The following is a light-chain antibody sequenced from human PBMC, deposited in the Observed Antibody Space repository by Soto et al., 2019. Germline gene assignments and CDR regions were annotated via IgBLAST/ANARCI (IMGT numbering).Light chain of an antibody. CDR1: QSVSSY. Sequence: EIVLTQSPATLSLSPGERATLSCRASQSVSSYLAWYQQKPGQAPRLLIYGASSRATGIPVRFSGSGSGTDFTLTISSLEPEDFAVYYCQQCRDWPLTFGGGTKVEIK. V-gene: IGKV3-11*01. J-gene: IGKJ4*01. CDR3: QQCRDWPLT. CDR2: GAS.